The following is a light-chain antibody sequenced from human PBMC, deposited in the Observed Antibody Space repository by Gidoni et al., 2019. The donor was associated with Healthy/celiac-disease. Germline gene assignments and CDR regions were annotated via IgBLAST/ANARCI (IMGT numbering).Light chain of an antibody. Sequence: EIVLTQPPGTLSLSPGERATLPCRASQSVSSSYLAWYQQKPVQAPRLLIYGASSRATGIPDRFSGSGSGTDFTLTISRLEPEDFAVYYCQQYGSSPYTFGQGTKLEIK. J-gene: IGKJ2*01. CDR3: QQYGSSPYT. CDR1: QSVSSSY. V-gene: IGKV3-20*01. CDR2: GAS.